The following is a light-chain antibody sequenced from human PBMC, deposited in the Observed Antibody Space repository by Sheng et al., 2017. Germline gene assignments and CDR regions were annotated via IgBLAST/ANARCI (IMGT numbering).Light chain of an antibody. J-gene: IGKJ3*01. V-gene: IGKV3-11*01. CDR2: DAS. CDR3: QQYNNWPPLFT. Sequence: EIVLTQSPATLSLSPGESATLSCRASQSVATSLAWYQQKPGQAPRLLIYDASNRATGIPARFSGSGSGTDFTLTISSLQSEDFAVYYCQQYNNWPPLFTFGPGTKVDIK. CDR1: QSVATS.